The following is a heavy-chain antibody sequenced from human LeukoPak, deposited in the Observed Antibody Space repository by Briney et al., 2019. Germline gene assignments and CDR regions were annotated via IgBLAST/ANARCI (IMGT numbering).Heavy chain of an antibody. V-gene: IGHV3-23*01. J-gene: IGHJ4*02. Sequence: GGSLRLSCTGSGFIFSRYAVSWVRQAPGKGLEWVSAISKNTVDTYYADSVKGRLTISRDSSKNTVYLQMNSLRAEDTAVYYCVRDMEPLRYFDTWGQSTLVTVSS. D-gene: IGHD3-9*01. CDR2: ISKNTVDT. CDR1: GFIFSRYA. CDR3: VRDMEPLRYFDT.